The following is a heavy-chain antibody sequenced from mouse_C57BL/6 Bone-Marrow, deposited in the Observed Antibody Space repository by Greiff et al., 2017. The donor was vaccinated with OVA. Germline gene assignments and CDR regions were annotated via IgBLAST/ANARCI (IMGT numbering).Heavy chain of an antibody. CDR3: ARSAYGSSYDWYFDV. Sequence: QVTLKESGPGILQSSQPLSLTCSFSGFSLSTSGMGVSWIRQPSGKGLEWLAHIYWDDDKRYNPSLKSRLTISKDTSRNQVFLKITSVDTADTATYYCARSAYGSSYDWYFDVWGTGTTVTVSS. CDR2: IYWDDDK. CDR1: GFSLSTSGMG. D-gene: IGHD1-1*01. V-gene: IGHV8-12*01. J-gene: IGHJ1*03.